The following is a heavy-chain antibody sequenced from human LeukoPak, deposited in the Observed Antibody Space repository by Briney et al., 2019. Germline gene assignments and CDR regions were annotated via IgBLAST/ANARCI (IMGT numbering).Heavy chain of an antibody. J-gene: IGHJ6*03. D-gene: IGHD2-21*01. CDR2: INPNNAAT. CDR3: ARDWSVVPGGARDYHYYYMDV. V-gene: IGHV1-2*02. Sequence: GGSVNVSCKTSGYTFTAYYIHWVRQAPGQGLEWLGWINPNNAATKLTQKFQGRVTMTRDTSISTAYMELTRLRSDDTAVYYCARDWSVVPGGARDYHYYYMDVWGTGTTVTVSS. CDR1: GYTFTAYY.